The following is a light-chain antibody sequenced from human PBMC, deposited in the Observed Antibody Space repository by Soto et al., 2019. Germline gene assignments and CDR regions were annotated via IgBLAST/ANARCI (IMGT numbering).Light chain of an antibody. CDR3: QQSYGSPYT. CDR2: ITS. Sequence: DIQMIQSPSSLSASVGDRVTITCRASQDIRSYVNWYQQQPGKAPNLLISITSTLQSGVPSRFSGSGFGTEFTLTISSLQPEDFATYYCQQSYGSPYTFGQGTKLEIE. J-gene: IGKJ2*01. V-gene: IGKV1-39*01. CDR1: QDIRSY.